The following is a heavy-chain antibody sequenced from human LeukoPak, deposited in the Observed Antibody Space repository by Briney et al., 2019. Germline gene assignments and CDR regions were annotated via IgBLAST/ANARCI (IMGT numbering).Heavy chain of an antibody. V-gene: IGHV3-66*01. CDR1: GFTVRNNY. D-gene: IGHD3-10*01. CDR3: ATGERMVRGDGVDY. J-gene: IGHJ4*02. CDR2: IYSGGST. Sequence: GGSLRLSCAASGFTVRNNYISWVRQAPGKGLEWVSVIYSGGSTYYADSVKGRFTISRDNSKNTLYLQMNSLRAEDTAMYFCATGERMVRGDGVDYWGQGTLVTVSS.